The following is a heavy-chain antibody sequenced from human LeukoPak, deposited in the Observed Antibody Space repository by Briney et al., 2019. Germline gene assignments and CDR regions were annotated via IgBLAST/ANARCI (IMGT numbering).Heavy chain of an antibody. D-gene: IGHD6-19*01. CDR3: ARDKVQPGIAVAAHLDY. Sequence: GGSLRLSCAASGFTFSSYEMNWVRQAPGKGLEWVSYVSSSGSTIYYADSVKGRFTISRDNAKNSLYLQMNSLRAEDTAVYYCARDKVQPGIAVAAHLDYWGQGTLVTVSS. CDR1: GFTFSSYE. J-gene: IGHJ4*02. CDR2: VSSSGSTI. V-gene: IGHV3-48*03.